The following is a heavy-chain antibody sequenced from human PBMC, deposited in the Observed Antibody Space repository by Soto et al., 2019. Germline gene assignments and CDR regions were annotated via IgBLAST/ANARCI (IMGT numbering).Heavy chain of an antibody. CDR2: IKSKTDGGTT. Sequence: GGSLRLSCAASGFTFSNAWMNWVRQAPGKGLEWVGRIKSKTDGGTTDYAAPVKGRFTISRDDSKNTLYLQMNSLKTEDRAVYYCTTYNIATVTTNDYWGQGTLVTVSS. CDR1: GFTFSNAW. CDR3: TTYNIATVTTNDY. V-gene: IGHV3-15*07. D-gene: IGHD4-17*01. J-gene: IGHJ4*02.